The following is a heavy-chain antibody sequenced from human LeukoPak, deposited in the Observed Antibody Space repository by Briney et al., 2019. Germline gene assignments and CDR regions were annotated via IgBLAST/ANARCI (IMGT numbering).Heavy chain of an antibody. CDR3: VRGIGAFDI. D-gene: IGHD3-3*01. Sequence: ASVKVSCKASGYPFTTYTLNWVRQAPGQGLEWMGWIDTNTGNPTYAQALTGRFVFSLDTSVSTAFLQINSLKAEDTAVYYCVRGIGAFDIWGQGTMVIVSS. J-gene: IGHJ3*02. V-gene: IGHV7-4-1*02. CDR2: IDTNTGNP. CDR1: GYPFTTYT.